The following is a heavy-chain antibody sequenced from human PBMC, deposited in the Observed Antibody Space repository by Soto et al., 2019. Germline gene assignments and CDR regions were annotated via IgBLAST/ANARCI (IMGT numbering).Heavy chain of an antibody. D-gene: IGHD6-25*01. CDR3: AKDIVPATTHTYSFDY. CDR2: ISYDGSNK. V-gene: IGHV3-30*18. J-gene: IGHJ4*02. Sequence: QAQLVESGGGVVQPGRSLRLSCAASGFTFSSYGMHWVRQAPGKGLEWVAVISYDGSNKYYSDSVKGRFTISRDNSKNTLYLQMNSLRAENTAVYYCAKDIVPATTHTYSFDYWGQGTLVTVSS. CDR1: GFTFSSYG.